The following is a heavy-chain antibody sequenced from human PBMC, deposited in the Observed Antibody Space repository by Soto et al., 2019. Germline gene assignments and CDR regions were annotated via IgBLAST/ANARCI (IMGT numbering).Heavy chain of an antibody. CDR2: IYYSGST. CDR3: ARDTVAIPFDY. Sequence: QVQLQESGPGLVKPSETLSLTCTVSGGSISSYYWSWIRQPPGKGLEWIGYIYYSGSTNYNPSLKSRVTISVDTSKNQFSLKLSSVTAADTAVYYCARDTVAIPFDYWGQGTLVTVSS. D-gene: IGHD4-17*01. J-gene: IGHJ4*02. CDR1: GGSISSYY. V-gene: IGHV4-59*01.